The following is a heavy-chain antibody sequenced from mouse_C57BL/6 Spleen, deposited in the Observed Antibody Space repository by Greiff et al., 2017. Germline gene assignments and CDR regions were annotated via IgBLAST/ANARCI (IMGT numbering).Heavy chain of an antibody. D-gene: IGHD3-3*01. J-gene: IGHJ2*01. CDR2: FYPGSGRI. CDR3: ARHEDRKGVDVYFDY. Sequence: QVQLKESGAELVKPGASVKLSCKASGYTFTEYTIHWVKQRSGQGLEWIVWFYPGSGRIKYTEKFKDKATLTADKSSSTVYMELSRLTSEDTAVYFCARHEDRKGVDVYFDYWGQGTPLTVSS. CDR1: GYTFTEYT. V-gene: IGHV1-62-2*01.